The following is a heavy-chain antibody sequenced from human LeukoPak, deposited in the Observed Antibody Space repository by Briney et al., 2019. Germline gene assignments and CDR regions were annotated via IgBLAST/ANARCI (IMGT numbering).Heavy chain of an antibody. CDR2: IYYSGST. V-gene: IGHV4-39*01. J-gene: IGHJ4*02. CDR3: ARQVSGHCDYIWGSYR. Sequence: PSETLSLTCTVSGGSISSSSYYWGWIRQPPGKGLEWIGSIYYSGSTYYNPSLKSRVTISVDTSKNQFPLKLSSVTAADTAVYYCARQVSGHCDYIWGSYRWGQGTLVTVSS. D-gene: IGHD3-16*02. CDR1: GGSISSSSYY.